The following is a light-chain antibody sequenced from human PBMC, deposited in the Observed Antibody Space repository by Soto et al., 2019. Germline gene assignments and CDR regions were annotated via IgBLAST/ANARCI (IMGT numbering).Light chain of an antibody. CDR1: QSVRSNY. CDR3: QQYGSSPRA. Sequence: EIVLTQSPGTLSLSPGERATLSCRASQSVRSNYLAWYQQKPGRAPRLLIYGASSRATGIPDRFSGSGSGTDFTLTISRLESEDFAVYYCQQYGSSPRAFGGGTKVDIK. J-gene: IGKJ4*01. CDR2: GAS. V-gene: IGKV3-20*01.